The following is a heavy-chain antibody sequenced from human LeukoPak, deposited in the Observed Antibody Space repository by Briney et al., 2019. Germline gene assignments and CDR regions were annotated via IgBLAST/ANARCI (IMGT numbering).Heavy chain of an antibody. CDR1: GFTFSTYT. V-gene: IGHV3-7*04. Sequence: GGSLRLSCAASGFTFSTYTMNWVRQAPGKGLEWVANIHQDGSEKYYVDSVKGRFTISRDNAKNSLYLQMNSLRVEDTAVYYCARDGLVESGYYDSSGYYPYSWGQGTLVTVSS. CDR3: ARDGLVESGYYDSSGYYPYS. CDR2: IHQDGSEK. J-gene: IGHJ4*02. D-gene: IGHD3-22*01.